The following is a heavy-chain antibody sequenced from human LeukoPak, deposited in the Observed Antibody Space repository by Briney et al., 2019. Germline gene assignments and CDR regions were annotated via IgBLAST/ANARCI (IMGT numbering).Heavy chain of an antibody. J-gene: IGHJ4*02. V-gene: IGHV3-23*01. D-gene: IGHD3-10*01. CDR1: GFTFTSYA. Sequence: GGSLRLSCAASGFTFTSYAMSWVRQAPGKGLEWVSGIRSSASSTYYAESVKGRFTISRDNSKNTLDLQMHSLRAEDTAVYYCAKDVGGYYYTYWSGCFDCWGPGTLVSVSS. CDR2: IRSSASST. CDR3: AKDVGGYYYTYWSGCFDC.